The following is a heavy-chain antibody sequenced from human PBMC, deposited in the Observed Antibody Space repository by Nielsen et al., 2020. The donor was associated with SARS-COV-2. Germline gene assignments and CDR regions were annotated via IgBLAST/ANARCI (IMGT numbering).Heavy chain of an antibody. CDR1: GYTFTSYY. V-gene: IGHV1-46*01. CDR2: INPSGGST. J-gene: IGHJ5*02. CDR3: ARDKLYDYVWGSYRLNWFDP. D-gene: IGHD3-16*02. Sequence: ASVKVSCKASGYTFTSYYMHWVRQAPGQGLEWMGIINPSGGSTSYAQKFQGRVTMTRDTSASTAYMELRSLRSDDTAVYYCARDKLYDYVWGSYRLNWFDPWGQGTLVTVSS.